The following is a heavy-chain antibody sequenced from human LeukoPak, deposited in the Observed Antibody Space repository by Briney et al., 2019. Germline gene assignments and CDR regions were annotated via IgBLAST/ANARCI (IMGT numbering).Heavy chain of an antibody. J-gene: IGHJ4*02. D-gene: IGHD3-10*01. CDR2: IYYSGST. CDR1: GDSISSGGYY. Sequence: SETLSLTCTVSGDSISSGGYYWTWIRQHPGKGLEWIGYIYYSGSTYYNLSLKSRVTMSVDTSKNQFSLKLSSVTAADTAVYYCARVTRGVITFDYWGQGTLVTVSS. CDR3: ARVTRGVITFDY. V-gene: IGHV4-31*03.